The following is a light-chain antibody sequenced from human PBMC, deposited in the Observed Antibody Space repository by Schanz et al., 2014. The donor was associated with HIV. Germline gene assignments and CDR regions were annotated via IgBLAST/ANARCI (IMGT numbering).Light chain of an antibody. CDR1: QSVSDN. J-gene: IGKJ1*01. CDR3: QQDYAIPRT. Sequence: EILMTQSPATLSVSPGEEATLSCRASQSVSDNLAWYQQKPGQSPRLLVYGASTRATGIPGRFSGSWSGTEFTLTISSLQAEDVAVYYCQQDYAIPRTFGQGTRV. V-gene: IGKV3-15*01. CDR2: GAS.